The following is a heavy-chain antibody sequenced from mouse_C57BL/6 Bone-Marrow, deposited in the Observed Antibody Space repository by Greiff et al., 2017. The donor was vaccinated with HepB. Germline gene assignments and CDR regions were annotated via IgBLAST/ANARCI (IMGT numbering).Heavy chain of an antibody. D-gene: IGHD1-1*01. J-gene: IGHJ2*01. CDR1: GYTFTSYW. CDR3: AREGGVVAHFDY. V-gene: IGHV1-69*01. CDR2: IDPSDSYT. Sequence: QVQLQQPGAELVMPGASVKLSCKASGYTFTSYWMHWVKQRPGQGLEWIGEIDPSDSYTNYNQKFQGKSTLTVDKASSTAYMQLSSLTSEDSAVYYCAREGGVVAHFDYWGQGTTLTVSS.